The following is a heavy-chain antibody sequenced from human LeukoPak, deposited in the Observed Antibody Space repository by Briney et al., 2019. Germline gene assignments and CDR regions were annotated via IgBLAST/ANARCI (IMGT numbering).Heavy chain of an antibody. J-gene: IGHJ3*02. CDR1: GFTFSDYY. CDR2: ISSSGSTI. Sequence: GGSLRLSCAASGFTFSDYYMSWIRQAPGRGLEWVSYISSSGSTIYYADSVKGRFTISRDNAKNSLYLQMNSLRAEDTAVYYCARDGYNDLDAFDIWGQGTMVTVSS. CDR3: ARDGYNDLDAFDI. V-gene: IGHV3-11*01. D-gene: IGHD5-12*01.